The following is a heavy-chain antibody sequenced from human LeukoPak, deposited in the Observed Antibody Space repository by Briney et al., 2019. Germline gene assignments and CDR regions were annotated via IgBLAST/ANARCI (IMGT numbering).Heavy chain of an antibody. J-gene: IGHJ1*01. V-gene: IGHV3-23*01. Sequence: GASLRLSCAASGFTFSSYAMSWVRQAPGKGLEWVSAISGSGGSTYYADSVKGRFTISRDNSKNTLYLQMNSLKTGDTGVYYCTRADDYDDYERHFQDWGQGTLVTVSS. CDR2: ISGSGGST. D-gene: IGHD4-17*01. CDR3: TRADDYDDYERHFQD. CDR1: GFTFSSYA.